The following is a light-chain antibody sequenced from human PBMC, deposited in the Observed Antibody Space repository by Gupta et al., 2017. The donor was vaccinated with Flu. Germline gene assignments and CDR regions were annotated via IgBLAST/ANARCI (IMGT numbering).Light chain of an antibody. CDR3: QQYNRWPLT. CDR1: QSVSSD. V-gene: IGKV3-15*01. Sequence: EIVMTQSPAPLSVSPGERATLSCRASQSVSSDLAWYQQKPGQAPRLLMYGASTRATGIPARFSGSGSGTEFTLTITSLQSEDFAVYYCQQYNRWPLTFGGGTKVEIK. CDR2: GAS. J-gene: IGKJ4*01.